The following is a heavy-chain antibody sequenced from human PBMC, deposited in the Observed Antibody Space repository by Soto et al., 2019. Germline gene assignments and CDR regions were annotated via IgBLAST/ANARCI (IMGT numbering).Heavy chain of an antibody. CDR1: GFTFSSYW. D-gene: IGHD3-22*01. CDR2: IKQDGSEK. Sequence: PGGSLRLSCAASGFTFSSYWMSWVRQAPGKGLEWVANIKQDGSEKYYVDSVKGRFTISRDNAKSSLYLQMNNLRAEDTAFYFCARATQSYYDTSGYYSYVHWGQGAQVTVSS. J-gene: IGHJ4*02. V-gene: IGHV3-7*03. CDR3: ARATQSYYDTSGYYSYVH.